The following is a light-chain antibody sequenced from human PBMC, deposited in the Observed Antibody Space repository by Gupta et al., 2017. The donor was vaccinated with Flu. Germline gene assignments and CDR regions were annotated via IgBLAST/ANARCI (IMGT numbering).Light chain of an antibody. V-gene: IGKV4-1*01. CDR3: QQYDNTPRT. J-gene: IGKJ2*01. CDR1: QSGLYSSNNKNY. CDR2: WAS. Sequence: DIVMTQSPDSLAVSLGERATIHCKSSQSGLYSSNNKNYLAWYQQKPGQPPKLLIYWASTRESGVPDRFSGSGSGTDFTLTISSLQAEDVAVYYCQQYDNTPRTFGQGTKMEIK.